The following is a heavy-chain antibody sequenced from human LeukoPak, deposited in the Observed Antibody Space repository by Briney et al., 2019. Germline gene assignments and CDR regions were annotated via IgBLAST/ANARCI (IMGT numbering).Heavy chain of an antibody. J-gene: IGHJ6*03. V-gene: IGHV4-59*01. D-gene: IGHD6-13*01. CDR3: ARVRVAAGIPYYYYMDV. CDR2: IYYSGST. Sequence: SETLSLTCTVSGGSISSYYWSWIRQPPGKGLEWIGYIYYSGSTNYNPSLKSRVTISVDTSKDQFSLKLSSVTAADTAVYYCARVRVAAGIPYYYYMDVWGKGTTVTISS. CDR1: GGSISSYY.